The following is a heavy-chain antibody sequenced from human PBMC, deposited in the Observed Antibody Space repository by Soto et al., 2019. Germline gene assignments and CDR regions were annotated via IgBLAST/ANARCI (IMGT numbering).Heavy chain of an antibody. V-gene: IGHV3-7*01. CDR2: IKQDGSEE. D-gene: IGHD6-19*01. CDR1: GFTFSSYW. Sequence: GGSLRLSCEASGFTFSSYWMSWVRQAPGKGLDWVASIKQDGSEEYYVDSVKGRFTISRDNAKNSVYLQMNSLRVEDTAVYYCAKDDPPRHSGPNASPWGQGTLVTVSS. CDR3: AKDDPPRHSGPNASP. J-gene: IGHJ5*02.